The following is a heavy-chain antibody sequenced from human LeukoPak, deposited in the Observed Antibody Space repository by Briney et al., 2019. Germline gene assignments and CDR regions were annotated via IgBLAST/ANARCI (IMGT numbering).Heavy chain of an antibody. CDR3: ARDGRGCSGGSCYG. CDR1: GGSISSSSYY. V-gene: IGHV4-39*07. Sequence: PSETLSLTCTVSGGSISSSSYYWGWIRQPPGKGLEWIGSIYYSGSTYYNPSPKSRVTISVDTSKNQFSLKLSSVTAADTAVYYCARDGRGCSGGSCYGWGQGTLVTVSS. CDR2: IYYSGST. J-gene: IGHJ1*01. D-gene: IGHD2-15*01.